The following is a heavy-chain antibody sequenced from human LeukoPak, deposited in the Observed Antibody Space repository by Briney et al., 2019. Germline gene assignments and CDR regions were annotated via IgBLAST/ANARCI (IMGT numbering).Heavy chain of an antibody. CDR1: GYTFTSYG. D-gene: IGHD1-26*01. CDR3: ARDYDSGSYLHY. J-gene: IGHJ4*02. Sequence: ASVKVSFKASGYTFTSYGISWVRQAPGQGLEWMGWISAYNGNTNYAQKLQGRVTMTTDTSTSTAYMELRSLRSDDTAVYYCARDYDSGSYLHYWGQGTLVTVSS. CDR2: ISAYNGNT. V-gene: IGHV1-18*01.